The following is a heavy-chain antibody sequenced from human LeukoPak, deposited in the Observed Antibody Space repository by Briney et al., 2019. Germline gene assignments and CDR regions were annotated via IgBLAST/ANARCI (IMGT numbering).Heavy chain of an antibody. CDR2: IDPNSGAT. D-gene: IGHD6-19*01. CDR3: ARGLAGLHAFDI. CDR1: GYTFTGYY. Sequence: ASVKVSCKTSGYTFTGYYIHLLRQAPGQGLEWMAWIDPNSGATNYAHKFQGRVTMTRDTSISTAYMEVSSLRSDDTAVYYCARGLAGLHAFDIWGQGTMVTVSS. J-gene: IGHJ3*02. V-gene: IGHV1-2*02.